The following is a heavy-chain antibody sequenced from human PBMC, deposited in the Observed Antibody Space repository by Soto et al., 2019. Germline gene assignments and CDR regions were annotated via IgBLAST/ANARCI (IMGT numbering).Heavy chain of an antibody. V-gene: IGHV1-46*01. CDR3: ARSGGGTMIVVVIMDYYYGMDV. CDR2: INPSGGST. Sequence: GASVKVSCKASGYTFTSYYMHWVRQAPGQGLEWMGIINPSGGSTSYAQKFQGRVTMTRDTSTSTVYMELSSLRSEDTAVYYCARSGGGTMIVVVIMDYYYGMDVWGQGTTVTV. D-gene: IGHD3-22*01. J-gene: IGHJ6*02. CDR1: GYTFTSYY.